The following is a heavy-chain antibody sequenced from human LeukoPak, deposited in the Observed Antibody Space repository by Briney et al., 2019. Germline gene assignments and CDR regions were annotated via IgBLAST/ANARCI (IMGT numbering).Heavy chain of an antibody. CDR1: GYTFTGYY. CDR3: ASSTYGYCSGGSCPNTLDY. J-gene: IGHJ4*02. D-gene: IGHD2-15*01. Sequence: ASVKVSCKASGYTFTGYYMHWVRQAPGQGLEWMGRINPNSGGTNYAQKFQGRVTMTRDTSTSTAYMELSRLRSDDTAVYYCASSTYGYCSGGSCPNTLDYWGQGTLVTVSS. V-gene: IGHV1-2*06. CDR2: INPNSGGT.